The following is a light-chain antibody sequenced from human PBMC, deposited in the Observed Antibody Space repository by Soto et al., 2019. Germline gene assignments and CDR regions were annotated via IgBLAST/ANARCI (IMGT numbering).Light chain of an antibody. J-gene: IGKJ3*01. CDR1: QGISNY. V-gene: IGKV1-27*01. CDR2: AAS. CDR3: QKYNSVPL. Sequence: DIQMTQSPSSLSASVGDRVTITCRASQGISNYIAWYQQKPGKAPKLLISAASTLQSGVPSRSSGSGSGTEFTLAISRLQPEDVATYSCQKYNSVPLFGPGTKVDIK.